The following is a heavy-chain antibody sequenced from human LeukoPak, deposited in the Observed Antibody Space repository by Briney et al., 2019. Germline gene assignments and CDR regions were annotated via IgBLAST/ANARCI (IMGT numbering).Heavy chain of an antibody. Sequence: GGSLRLSCAASGFTFSNAWMSWVRQAPGKGLEWVGRIKSKTDGGTTDYAAPVIGRFTISRDDSKNTLYLQMNSLKTEDTAVYYCTPFHYYDSSGYYEPYYFDYWGQGTLVTVSS. D-gene: IGHD3-22*01. CDR1: GFTFSNAW. CDR2: IKSKTDGGTT. J-gene: IGHJ4*02. V-gene: IGHV3-15*01. CDR3: TPFHYYDSSGYYEPYYFDY.